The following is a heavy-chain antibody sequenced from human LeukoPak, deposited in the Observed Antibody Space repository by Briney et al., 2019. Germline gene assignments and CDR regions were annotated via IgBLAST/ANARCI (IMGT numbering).Heavy chain of an antibody. CDR3: ARARGDFVVVPAAIWFDP. V-gene: IGHV1-2*02. CDR1: GYTFTGYY. Sequence: ASVKVSCKASGYTFTGYYMHWVRQAPGQGLEWMGWIKPNNGGTNYAQKFQGRVTMTRDTPISTAYMELSRLRSDDTAVYYCARARGDFVVVPAAIWFDPWGQGTLVTVSS. D-gene: IGHD2-2*01. J-gene: IGHJ5*02. CDR2: IKPNNGGT.